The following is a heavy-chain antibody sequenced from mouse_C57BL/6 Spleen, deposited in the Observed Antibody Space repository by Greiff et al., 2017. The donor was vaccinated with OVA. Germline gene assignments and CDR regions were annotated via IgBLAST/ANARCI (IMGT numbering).Heavy chain of an antibody. Sequence: DVQLQESGGGLVQPKGSLKLSCAASGFSFNTYAMNWVRQAPGKGLEWVARIRSKSNNYATYYADSVKDRFTISRDDSESMLYLQMNNLKTEDTAMYYCVRLLDGYSPYYAMDYWGQGTSVTVSS. D-gene: IGHD2-3*01. V-gene: IGHV10-1*01. J-gene: IGHJ4*01. CDR3: VRLLDGYSPYYAMDY. CDR2: IRSKSNNYAT. CDR1: GFSFNTYA.